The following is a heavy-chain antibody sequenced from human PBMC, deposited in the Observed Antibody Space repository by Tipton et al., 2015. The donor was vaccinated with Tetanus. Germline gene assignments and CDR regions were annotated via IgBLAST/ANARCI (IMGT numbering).Heavy chain of an antibody. V-gene: IGHV4-39*01. J-gene: IGHJ3*02. CDR1: GGSISTTSDY. CDR2: LYYSGTT. CDR3: ARHSLKLGMWAFDI. D-gene: IGHD7-27*01. Sequence: TLSLTCTVSGGSISTTSDYWGWIRQPPGKGLEWIGSLYYSGTTYYNPSLKSRVTISVDTSKNHFSLRLSSGTAADTAVYYCARHSLKLGMWAFDIWGRGTLVTVSS.